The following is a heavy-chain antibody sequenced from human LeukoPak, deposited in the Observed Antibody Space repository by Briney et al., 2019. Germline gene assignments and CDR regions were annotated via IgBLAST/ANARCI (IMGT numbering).Heavy chain of an antibody. CDR3: ARLREYDSSGYYYGY. CDR1: GYTFTSYD. Sequence: GASVKVSCKASGYTFTSYDINWVRQATGQGLEWMGWMNTNSGNTGYAQKFHGRVTMNRNTSISTAYMELSSLRSEDTAVYYCARLREYDSSGYYYGYWGQGTLVTVSS. D-gene: IGHD3-22*01. J-gene: IGHJ4*02. V-gene: IGHV1-8*01. CDR2: MNTNSGNT.